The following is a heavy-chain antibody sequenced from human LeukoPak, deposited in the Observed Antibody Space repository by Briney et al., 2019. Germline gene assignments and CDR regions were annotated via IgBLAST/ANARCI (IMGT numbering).Heavy chain of an antibody. CDR2: ISAYNGNT. D-gene: IGHD2-2*01. Sequence: ASVKVSCKASGYTFTSYGISWVRQAPGQGLEWVRWISAYNGNTNYAQKLQGRVTMTTDTSTSTAYMELRSLRSDDTAVYYCAREGYCSSTSCPRDAFDIWGQGTMVTVSS. V-gene: IGHV1-18*01. CDR3: AREGYCSSTSCPRDAFDI. CDR1: GYTFTSYG. J-gene: IGHJ3*02.